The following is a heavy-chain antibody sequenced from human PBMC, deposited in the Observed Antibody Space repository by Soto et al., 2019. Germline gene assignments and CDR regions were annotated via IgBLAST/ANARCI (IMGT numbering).Heavy chain of an antibody. D-gene: IGHD6-19*01. CDR1: GGSISNYY. CDR3: TTGSGWTSEH. V-gene: IGHV4-59*08. J-gene: IGHJ1*01. Sequence: QVQLQESGPGLLKPSETLSLTCTASGGSISNYYWNWIRQPPGKGLEWIGNIHNSENTNYSPSLVHRVTISLDTSNTQCSLKMNSLTAADTAVYYCTTGSGWTSEHWGRGTLVNVSS. CDR2: IHNSENT.